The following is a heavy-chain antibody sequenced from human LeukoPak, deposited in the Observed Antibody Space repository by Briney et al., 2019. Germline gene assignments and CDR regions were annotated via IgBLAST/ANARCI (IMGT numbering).Heavy chain of an antibody. J-gene: IGHJ1*01. V-gene: IGHV1-8*01. CDR3: ARRVGSGWPVQH. D-gene: IGHD6-19*01. CDR2: MDPNSGNT. Sequence: ASVKVSCKASGYTFSSYDINWVRQATGQGLEWMGWMDPNSGNTGYAQKFQGRLNMTRNTSIDTAYMELSSLRSDDTAVYYCARRVGSGWPVQHWGQGTLVTVSS. CDR1: GYTFSSYD.